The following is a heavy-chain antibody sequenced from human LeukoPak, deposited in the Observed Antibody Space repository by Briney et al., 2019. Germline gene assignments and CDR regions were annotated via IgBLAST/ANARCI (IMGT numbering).Heavy chain of an antibody. CDR1: GFTFSDYY. CDR2: ISTSSSYT. Sequence: GGSLRLSCAASGFTFSDYYMSWIRQAPGKGLEWVSYISTSSSYTTYADSVRGRFTISRDKAKNSLFLQMDSLRAEDTAVYFCARDRGSAYYFDYWGQGTLVTVSS. J-gene: IGHJ4*02. V-gene: IGHV3-11*06. CDR3: ARDRGSAYYFDY. D-gene: IGHD3-16*01.